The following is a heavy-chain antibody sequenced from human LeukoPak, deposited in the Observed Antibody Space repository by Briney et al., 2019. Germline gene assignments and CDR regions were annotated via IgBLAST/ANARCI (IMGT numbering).Heavy chain of an antibody. J-gene: IGHJ4*02. V-gene: IGHV1-18*01. CDR3: ARGTYFDY. CDR1: GYTLTSYI. CDR2: ISAYNGNT. Sequence: ASVKVSCKASGYTLTSYIITWVRQAPGQGLEWMGWISAYNGNTNSAQNLQGRGTMTTDTSTSTAYMELRSLRSDDTAVYYCARGTYFDYWGQGTLVTVSS.